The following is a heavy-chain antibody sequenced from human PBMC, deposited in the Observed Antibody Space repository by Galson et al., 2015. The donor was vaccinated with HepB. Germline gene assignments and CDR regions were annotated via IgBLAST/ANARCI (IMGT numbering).Heavy chain of an antibody. V-gene: IGHV2-5*01. D-gene: IGHD3-10*01. J-gene: IGHJ5*02. CDR1: GFSLSTSGVG. CDR3: AHTRLITMVRGPGFDP. Sequence: PSLVKPTQTLTLTCTFSGFSLSTSGVGVGWLRQPPGKALEWLALIYWNDDKRYSPSLKSRLTITKDTSENQVVLTMTNMDPVDTATCYCAHTRLITMVRGPGFDPWGQGTLVTVSS. CDR2: IYWNDDK.